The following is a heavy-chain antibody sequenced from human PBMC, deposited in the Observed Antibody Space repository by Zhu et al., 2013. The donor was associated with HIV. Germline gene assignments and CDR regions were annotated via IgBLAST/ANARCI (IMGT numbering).Heavy chain of an antibody. CDR2: SISGGKI. CDR1: GFSMITYN. Sequence: EVQLVESGGDLVQPGGSLRLSCVASGFSMITYNLNWVRQAPGKGLEWIALSISGGKIHYADPVKGRFTVSRDNGKNSVYLQMDSLRVEDTAVYYCATADVAASFFGRWGQGTRVTVSS. CDR3: ATADVAASFFGR. V-gene: IGHV3-21*06. J-gene: IGHJ1*01. D-gene: IGHD3-3*01.